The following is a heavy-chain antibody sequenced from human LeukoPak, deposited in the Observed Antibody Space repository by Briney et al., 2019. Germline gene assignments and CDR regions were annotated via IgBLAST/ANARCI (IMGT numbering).Heavy chain of an antibody. CDR2: FFFPGNT. CDR3: ARHQTGLLYYGSGSHTAAFNL. J-gene: IGHJ3*01. V-gene: IGHV4-39*01. D-gene: IGHD3-10*01. Sequence: SETLSLTCTVSGASISSTNYYWGWIRQPPGKGLEWVGSFFFPGNTFYNPSLKSRVTISVDTSKNQFSLTLSSVTAADTAVYYCARHQTGLLYYGSGSHTAAFNLWGQGTRVTVSS. CDR1: GASISSTNYY.